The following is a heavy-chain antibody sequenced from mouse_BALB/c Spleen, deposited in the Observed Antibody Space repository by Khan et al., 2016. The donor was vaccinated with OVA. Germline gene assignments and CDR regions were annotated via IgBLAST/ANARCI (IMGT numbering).Heavy chain of an antibody. CDR2: LDPAYGDF. J-gene: IGHJ3*01. CDR3: ATLYVKPFAG. Sequence: EVKLQESGAELVKPGASVKLPCTASGFNLKDTYIHWLKHRPEQGPERIGRLDPAYGDFKSVPKFRDKATFTADTSSNTASLPVSRLPSEETAVFYCATLYVKPFAGWGQGKLVSVSA. D-gene: IGHD1-3*01. CDR1: GFNLKDTY. V-gene: IGHV14-3*02.